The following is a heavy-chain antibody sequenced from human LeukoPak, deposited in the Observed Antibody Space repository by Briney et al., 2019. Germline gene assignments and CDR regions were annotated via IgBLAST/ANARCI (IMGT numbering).Heavy chain of an antibody. CDR1: GFTFSSYE. Sequence: GGSLRLPCAASGFTFSSYEMNWVSQAPGKGLEWVSYISSSGSTRYYADSVKGRFTISRDDAKNSLYLQMNSLRAEDTAVYYCTRNGFSSGLDYWGQGTLATVSS. CDR3: TRNGFSSGLDY. J-gene: IGHJ4*02. D-gene: IGHD6-19*01. V-gene: IGHV3-48*03. CDR2: ISSSGSTR.